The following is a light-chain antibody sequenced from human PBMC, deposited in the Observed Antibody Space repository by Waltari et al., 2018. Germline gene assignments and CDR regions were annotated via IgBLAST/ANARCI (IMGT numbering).Light chain of an antibody. J-gene: IGLJ2*01. V-gene: IGLV1-51*02. Sequence: QSVLPQPPSVSAAPGQKVTISCSGSTSNLGNNYFSWYQQLPGAAPKVFIYESEKRPSGIPDRFSGSKSGTSASLGITGLQTGDEAAYYCGTWDNNLSALVFGGGTKLTVL. CDR3: GTWDNNLSALV. CDR2: ESE. CDR1: TSNLGNNY.